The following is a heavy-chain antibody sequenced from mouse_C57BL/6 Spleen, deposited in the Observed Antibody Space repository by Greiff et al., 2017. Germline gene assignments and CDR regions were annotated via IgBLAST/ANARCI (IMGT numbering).Heavy chain of an antibody. Sequence: EVQVVESGPVLVKPGASVKMSCKASGYTFTDYYMNWVKQSHGKSLEWIGVINPYNGGTSYNQKFKGKATLTVDKSSSTAYMELNSLTSEDSAVYYCARGFLYYYGSSYDYFDYWGQGTTLTVSS. CDR2: INPYNGGT. D-gene: IGHD1-1*01. J-gene: IGHJ2*01. CDR1: GYTFTDYY. V-gene: IGHV1-19*01. CDR3: ARGFLYYYGSSYDYFDY.